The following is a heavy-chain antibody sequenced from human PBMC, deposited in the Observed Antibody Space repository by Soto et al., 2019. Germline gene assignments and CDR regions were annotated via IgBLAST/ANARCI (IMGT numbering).Heavy chain of an antibody. CDR1: GGTFSSYA. V-gene: IGHV1-69*01. Sequence: QVQLVQSGAEVKKPGSSVKVSCKASGGTFSSYAISWVRQAPGQGLEWMGGIIPIIGTANYAQKFQGRVTITADHSTSTAYMELSRLRYEDTDVYYCAREPEYCSGGSCYDYGGLFDPWGQGTLVTVSS. CDR3: AREPEYCSGGSCYDYGGLFDP. J-gene: IGHJ5*02. D-gene: IGHD2-15*01. CDR2: IIPIIGTA.